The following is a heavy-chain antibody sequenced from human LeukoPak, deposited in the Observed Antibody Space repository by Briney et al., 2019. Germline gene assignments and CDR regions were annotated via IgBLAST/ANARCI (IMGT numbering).Heavy chain of an antibody. CDR3: AREVGDYGAPFDY. J-gene: IGHJ4*02. D-gene: IGHD4-17*01. CDR2: IYSGGST. V-gene: IGHV3-66*01. Sequence: GGSLRLSCAASGFTFSSYSMSWVRQAPGKGLEWVSVIYSGGSTYYADSVKGRFTISRDNSKNTLYLQMNSLRAEDTAVYYCAREVGDYGAPFDYWGQGTLVTVSS. CDR1: GFTFSSYS.